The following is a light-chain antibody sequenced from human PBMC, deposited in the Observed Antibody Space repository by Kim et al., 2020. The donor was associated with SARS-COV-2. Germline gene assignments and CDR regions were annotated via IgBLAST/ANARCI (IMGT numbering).Light chain of an antibody. CDR1: KLGDKY. Sequence: SYGLTQPPSVSVSPGQTASITCSGDKLGDKYACWYQQKPGQSPVLVIYQDSKRPSGIPERFSGSNSGNTATLTISGTQAMDEADYYCQAWDNSTYVFGTG. CDR3: QAWDNSTYV. V-gene: IGLV3-1*01. J-gene: IGLJ1*01. CDR2: QDS.